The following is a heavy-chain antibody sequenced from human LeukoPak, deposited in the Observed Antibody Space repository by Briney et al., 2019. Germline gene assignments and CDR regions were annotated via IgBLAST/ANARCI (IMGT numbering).Heavy chain of an antibody. Sequence: PGGSLRLSCAASGFTFSSYAMSWVRKAPGKGLEWVSGISGSGGSTYYADSVKGRFTLSIDNSKNTLYLQMNSLRGEDTAVYYCAKGTDCSGGSCYIPNYWGQGTLVTASS. J-gene: IGHJ4*02. CDR1: GFTFSSYA. CDR3: AKGTDCSGGSCYIPNY. V-gene: IGHV3-23*01. CDR2: ISGSGGST. D-gene: IGHD2-15*01.